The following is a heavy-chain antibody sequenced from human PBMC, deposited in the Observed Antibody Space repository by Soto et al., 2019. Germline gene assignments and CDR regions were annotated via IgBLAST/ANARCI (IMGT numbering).Heavy chain of an antibody. CDR1: GFTFSSYS. CDR3: AKARGDSWTTYFFDY. D-gene: IGHD4-4*01. J-gene: IGHJ4*02. V-gene: IGHV3-23*01. CDR2: ISGSGQTT. Sequence: EVQLLESGGGSVQPGGSLILSCAASGFTFSSYSLSWLRQAPGKGLEWVCGISGSGQTTHYRDCVKVRFSISRDNFRNTLYLQVNSLRAEDTAIYFCAKARGDSWTTYFFDYWGQGALVTVSS.